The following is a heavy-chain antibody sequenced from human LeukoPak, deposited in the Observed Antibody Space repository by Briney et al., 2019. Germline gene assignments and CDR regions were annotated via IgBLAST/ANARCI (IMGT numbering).Heavy chain of an antibody. D-gene: IGHD6-19*01. CDR3: ANSIAVAGKLPGDYYYYGMDV. J-gene: IGHJ6*02. CDR2: ISYDGSNK. V-gene: IGHV3-30-3*01. CDR1: GFTFSSYA. Sequence: GGSLRLSCAASGFTFSSYAMHWVRQAPGQGLEWVAVISYDGSNKYYADSVKGRFTISRDNSKNTLYLQMNSLRAEDTAVYYCANSIAVAGKLPGDYYYYGMDVWGQGTTVTVSS.